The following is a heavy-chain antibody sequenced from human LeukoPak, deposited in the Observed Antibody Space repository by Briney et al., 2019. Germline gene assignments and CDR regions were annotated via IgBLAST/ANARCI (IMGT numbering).Heavy chain of an antibody. CDR2: ISYDGSNK. CDR3: TRDGSNPNLYFFDY. J-gene: IGHJ4*02. Sequence: GGSLRLSCAASGFTFSTYAMHWVRQAPGKGLEWVAVISYDGSNKYHADSVKGRFTISRDNSENTLYLQMNSLRAEDTAVYYCTRDGSNPNLYFFDYWGQGTLVTVSS. CDR1: GFTFSTYA. D-gene: IGHD1-14*01. V-gene: IGHV3-30*04.